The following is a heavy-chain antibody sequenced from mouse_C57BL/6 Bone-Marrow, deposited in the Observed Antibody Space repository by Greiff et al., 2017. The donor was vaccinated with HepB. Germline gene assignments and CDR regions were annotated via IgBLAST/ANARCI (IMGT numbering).Heavy chain of an antibody. CDR2: IDPEDGET. V-gene: IGHV14-2*01. CDR1: GFNIKDYY. J-gene: IGHJ2*01. CDR3: ARGAPSTMITDYFDY. D-gene: IGHD2-4*01. Sequence: EVQRVESGAELVKPGASVKLSCTASGFNIKDYYMHWVKQRTEQGLEWIGRIDPEDGETKYAPKFQGKATITADTSSNTAYLQLSSLTSEDTAVYYCARGAPSTMITDYFDYWGQGTTLTVSS.